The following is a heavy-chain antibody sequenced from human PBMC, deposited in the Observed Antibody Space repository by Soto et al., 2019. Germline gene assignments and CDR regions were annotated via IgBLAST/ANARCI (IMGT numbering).Heavy chain of an antibody. CDR3: TRIGYSSSSLGIDY. CDR1: GFTFSSYG. D-gene: IGHD6-6*01. V-gene: IGHV3-30*03. CDR2: ISYDGSIT. J-gene: IGHJ4*02. Sequence: PGGSLSLSCAASGFTFSSYGMHWVRQAPGKGLEWVAVISYDGSITTYADSVRGRFTVSRDNAKNTLYLQMNSLRVEDTAIYYCTRIGYSSSSLGIDYWGQGALVTVSS.